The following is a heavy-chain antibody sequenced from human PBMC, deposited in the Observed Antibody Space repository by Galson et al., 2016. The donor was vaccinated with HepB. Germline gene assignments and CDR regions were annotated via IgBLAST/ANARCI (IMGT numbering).Heavy chain of an antibody. V-gene: IGHV3-9*01. CDR3: ARARYSSDAHPGYYFDY. CDR2: ISWNGGGV. CDR1: GFTFDDYA. Sequence: SLRLSCAASGFTFDDYAMHWVRQAPGKGLEWVSGISWNGGGVGYADSVRGRFTISRDNAKNSLSLHMIGLRAEDTAVYYCARARYSSDAHPGYYFDYWGQGTLVPVSS. D-gene: IGHD6-19*01. J-gene: IGHJ4*02.